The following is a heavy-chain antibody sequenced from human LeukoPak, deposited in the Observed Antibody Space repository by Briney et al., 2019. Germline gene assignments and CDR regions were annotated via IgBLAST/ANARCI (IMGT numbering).Heavy chain of an antibody. CDR1: GFVFTDYR. J-gene: IGHJ4*02. D-gene: IGHD4-11*01. CDR2: ISSSGNHI. CDR3: TRAWADYLFDH. V-gene: IGHV3-21*01. Sequence: GGSLRLSCVVSGFVFTDYRMNWVRQAPGKGLEWVSSISSSGNHIDYADSVKGRFTISRDKAKNSLYLQMDRLRAEDTAVYYCTRAWADYLFDHWGQGTLDTVSS.